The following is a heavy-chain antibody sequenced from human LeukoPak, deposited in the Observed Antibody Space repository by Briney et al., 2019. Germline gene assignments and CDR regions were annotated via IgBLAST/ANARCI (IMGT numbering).Heavy chain of an antibody. Sequence: RGRSLRLSCTPSGFTYGDYAVIWLRDAPGKAREWVGFIRSKGYGGTTKYAASVKGRFTISRDDTKSIAYLQKNSLKTEDTAVYYCTRSGWYAYWGQGTLVTVSS. CDR2: IRSKGYGGTT. V-gene: IGHV3-49*03. D-gene: IGHD6-19*01. J-gene: IGHJ4*02. CDR3: TRSGWYAY. CDR1: GFTYGDYA.